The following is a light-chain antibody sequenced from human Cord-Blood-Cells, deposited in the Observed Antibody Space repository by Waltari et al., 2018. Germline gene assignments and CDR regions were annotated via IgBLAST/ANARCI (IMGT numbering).Light chain of an antibody. V-gene: IGKV1-5*03. CDR1: QSISSW. Sequence: DIQMTQSPSTLDASVGDRVTITCRPSQSISSWLAWYQQKPGKAHKLLIYKASSLESAVPSRFSGSGSGTEFTLTISSLQPDDFATYYCQQYNSYPWTFGQGTKVEIK. J-gene: IGKJ1*01. CDR2: KAS. CDR3: QQYNSYPWT.